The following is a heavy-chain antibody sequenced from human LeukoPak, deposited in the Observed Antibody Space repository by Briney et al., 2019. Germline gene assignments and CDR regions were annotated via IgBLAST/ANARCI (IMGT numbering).Heavy chain of an antibody. D-gene: IGHD2-2*01. CDR2: IVQDGRT. Sequence: SETLSLTCSVYGESFSGYYWTWIRQPPGKGLEWMAEIVQDGRTNYSPLLESRLTLSVDASKNQFSLKLRSVTAADTAIYYCARGSVFMGYASFDFWGQGVLVTVSS. V-gene: IGHV4-34*12. CDR3: ARGSVFMGYASFDF. CDR1: GESFSGYY. J-gene: IGHJ4*02.